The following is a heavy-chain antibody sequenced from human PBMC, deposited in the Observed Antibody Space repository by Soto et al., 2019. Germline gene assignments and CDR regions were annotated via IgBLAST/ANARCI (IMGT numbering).Heavy chain of an antibody. J-gene: IGHJ4*02. CDR1: GFTFSNAW. CDR2: IKQDGSEK. V-gene: IGHV3-7*01. CDR3: AREVRGIAAADFDY. D-gene: IGHD6-13*01. Sequence: GGSLRLSCAASGFTFSNAWMSWVRQAPGKGLEWVANIKQDGSEKYYVDSVKGRFTISRDNAKNSLYLQMNSLRAEDTAVYYCAREVRGIAAADFDYWGQGTLVTVSS.